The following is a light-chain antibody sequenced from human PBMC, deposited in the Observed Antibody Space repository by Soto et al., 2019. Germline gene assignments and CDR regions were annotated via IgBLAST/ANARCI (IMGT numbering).Light chain of an antibody. V-gene: IGLV2-23*01. CDR3: CSYASGGTYV. J-gene: IGLJ1*01. Sequence: HSALTQPASVSGSPGQSITISCTGTSSDIGSYNLVSWYQQHPGKAPKLMIYEGSKRPAGVSDRLSGSRSGNTASLTISGLQAEDEADYYCCSYASGGTYVFGTGTKLTVL. CDR1: SSDIGSYNL. CDR2: EGS.